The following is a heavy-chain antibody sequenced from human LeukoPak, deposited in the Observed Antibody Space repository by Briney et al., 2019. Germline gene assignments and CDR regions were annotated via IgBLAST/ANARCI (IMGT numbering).Heavy chain of an antibody. CDR2: IYYSGSTNGST. V-gene: IGHV4-61*01. Sequence: SETLSLTCTVSGGSFSSGSYYWSWLRQPPGKGLEWIGYIYYSGSTNGSTNYNPSLKSRVTISIDTSKNQFSLKLSSVTAADTAVYYCARERTPGSGLDYWGQGTLVTVSS. CDR3: ARERTPGSGLDY. J-gene: IGHJ4*02. CDR1: GGSFSSGSYY. D-gene: IGHD2-15*01.